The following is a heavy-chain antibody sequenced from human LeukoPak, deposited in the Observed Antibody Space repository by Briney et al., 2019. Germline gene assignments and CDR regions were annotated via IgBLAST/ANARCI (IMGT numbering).Heavy chain of an antibody. CDR3: AKGHCRGGSCYIDY. J-gene: IGHJ4*02. D-gene: IGHD2-15*01. V-gene: IGHV3-23*01. Sequence: GESLRLSCAASGFTFSNYAMIWVRQAPGKGLAWVSAISDSGDSTYYADSVKGRFTFSRDNSKNTMYLQVNSLRTEDTAIYYCAKGHCRGGSCYIDYWGQGTLVTVSS. CDR1: GFTFSNYA. CDR2: ISDSGDST.